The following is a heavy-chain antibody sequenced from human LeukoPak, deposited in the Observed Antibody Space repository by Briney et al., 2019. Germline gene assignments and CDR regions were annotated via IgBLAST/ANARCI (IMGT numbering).Heavy chain of an antibody. J-gene: IGHJ4*02. Sequence: GGSLRLSCAVSGFTSRFTFSAYEMNWVRQAPGKGLEWVSSISSSGSIKHYADSVKGRFTISRDNARNSLYVQMNSLRVDDTAVYYCASLPVAGSDVDFWGQGTLVTVSS. V-gene: IGHV3-48*03. CDR1: GFTSRFTFSAYE. CDR2: ISSSGSIK. CDR3: ASLPVAGSDVDF. D-gene: IGHD6-19*01.